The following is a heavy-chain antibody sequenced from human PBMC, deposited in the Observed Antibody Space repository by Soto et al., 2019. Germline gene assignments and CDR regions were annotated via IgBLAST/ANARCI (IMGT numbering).Heavy chain of an antibody. CDR3: ARDPFAQQLDTPMRVGWFDP. Sequence: GWSLRLSCASSVFTFSSYGMQWVRQAPGKGLEWVAVIWYDGSNKYYADSVKGRFTISRDNSKNTLYLQMNSLRAEDTAVYYCARDPFAQQLDTPMRVGWFDPWGQGTLVTVSS. CDR2: IWYDGSNK. CDR1: VFTFSSYG. J-gene: IGHJ5*02. D-gene: IGHD6-13*01. V-gene: IGHV3-33*01.